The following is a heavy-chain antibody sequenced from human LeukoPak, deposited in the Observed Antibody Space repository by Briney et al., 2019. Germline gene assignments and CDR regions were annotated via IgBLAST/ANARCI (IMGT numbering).Heavy chain of an antibody. CDR2: VMDTT. CDR1: GFTFSSFA. V-gene: IGHV3-23*01. D-gene: IGHD3-10*01. Sequence: PGGSLRLSCAASGFTFSSFALSWVRQAPGKGREWVSTVMDTTYYADSVRGRFTISRDDSKKPLYLQMDSLRAEDTAIYFCARSRGPGSHWFDPWGQGTLVTVSS. CDR3: ARSRGPGSHWFDP. J-gene: IGHJ5*02.